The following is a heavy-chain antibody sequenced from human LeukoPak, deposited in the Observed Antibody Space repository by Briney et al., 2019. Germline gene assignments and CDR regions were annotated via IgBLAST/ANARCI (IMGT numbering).Heavy chain of an antibody. CDR2: TFYKSERYN. J-gene: IGHJ4*02. D-gene: IGHD3-16*01. Sequence: SQTLSLTCAISGDSVSSNSAAWNWIRQSPSRGLEWLGRTFYKSERYNDYAVSMKSRITIKTDTSKNQISLQLHSVTPEDTAVYYCARDRGSSSRDYFDYWGQGTLVTVSS. CDR1: GDSVSSNSAA. CDR3: ARDRGSSSRDYFDY. V-gene: IGHV6-1*01.